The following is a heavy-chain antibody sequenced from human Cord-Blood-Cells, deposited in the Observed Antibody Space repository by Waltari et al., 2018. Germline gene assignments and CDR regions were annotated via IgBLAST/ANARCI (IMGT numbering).Heavy chain of an antibody. CDR3: ARDQNSSSVDY. V-gene: IGHV3-30-3*01. Sequence: QVQLVESGGGVVQPGRSLRRACAAPGSPFTSYALPWVRQAPGKGLEWVAVISYDGSNKYYADSVKGRFTISRDNSKNTLYLQMNSLRAEDTAVYYCARDQNSSSVDYWGQGTLVTVSS. D-gene: IGHD6-13*01. J-gene: IGHJ4*02. CDR1: GSPFTSYA. CDR2: ISYDGSNK.